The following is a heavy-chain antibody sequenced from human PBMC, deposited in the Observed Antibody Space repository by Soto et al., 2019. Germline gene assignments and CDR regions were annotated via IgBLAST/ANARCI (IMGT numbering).Heavy chain of an antibody. CDR2: ITNDGGT. Sequence: EVQLLESGGDLAQPGGSLRLFCAASGFTFSDYAMTWVRQSPGKGLEWVSTITNDGGTNYRDTVNGRFTISRDNSRSPVYLQMNSLGAEDTAVYFCARTDKFISQSSGWANRFDSWGQGTLVTVSS. CDR1: GFTFSDYA. V-gene: IGHV3-23*01. CDR3: ARTDKFISQSSGWANRFDS. J-gene: IGHJ4*02. D-gene: IGHD6-19*01.